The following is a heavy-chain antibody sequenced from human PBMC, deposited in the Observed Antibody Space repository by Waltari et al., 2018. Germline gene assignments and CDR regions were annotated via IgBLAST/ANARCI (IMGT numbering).Heavy chain of an antibody. J-gene: IGHJ3*02. CDR2: IDWDDDK. CDR3: ARGTEYSSSENASDI. V-gene: IGHV2-70*04. D-gene: IGHD6-6*01. Sequence: QVTLKESGPALVKPTQTLTLTCTFSGFSLSTSGMRVSWIRQPPGKALEWLARIDWDDDKFYSTSLKTRLTISKDTSKNQVVLTMTNMDPVDTATYYCARGTEYSSSENASDIWGQGTMVTVSS. CDR1: GFSLSTSGMR.